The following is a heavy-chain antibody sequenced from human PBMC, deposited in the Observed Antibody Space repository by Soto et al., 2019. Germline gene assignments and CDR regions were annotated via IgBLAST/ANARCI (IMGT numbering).Heavy chain of an antibody. CDR1: GGSISSYY. J-gene: IGHJ3*02. Sequence: PSETLSLTCTVSGGSISSYYWSWIRQPPGKGLEWIGYIYYSGSTNYNPSLKSRVTISVDTSKNQFSLKLSSVTAADTAVYYCARGRGATVPPSGIWYAFDSWGQGTMVTVSS. CDR3: ARGRGATVPPSGIWYAFDS. CDR2: IYYSGST. V-gene: IGHV4-59*01. D-gene: IGHD2-8*01.